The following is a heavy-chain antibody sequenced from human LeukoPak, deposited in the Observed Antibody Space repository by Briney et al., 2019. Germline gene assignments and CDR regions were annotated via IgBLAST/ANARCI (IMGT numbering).Heavy chain of an antibody. Sequence: PGRSLRLSCAASGFTFDDYAMHWVRQAPGKGLEWVSGISWNSGSIGYADSVKGRFTISRDNAKNSLYLQMNSLRAEDTALYYCAKDTRYQLLFNLDYWGQGTLVTVSS. CDR1: GFTFDDYA. J-gene: IGHJ4*02. D-gene: IGHD2-2*01. CDR2: ISWNSGSI. V-gene: IGHV3-9*01. CDR3: AKDTRYQLLFNLDY.